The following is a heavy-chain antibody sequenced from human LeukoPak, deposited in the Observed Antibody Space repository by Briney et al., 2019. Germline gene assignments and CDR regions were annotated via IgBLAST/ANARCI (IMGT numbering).Heavy chain of an antibody. CDR3: ARDGPNYYDSRNAFDI. CDR2: ISSSSSYI. V-gene: IGHV3-21*01. J-gene: IGHJ3*02. D-gene: IGHD3-22*01. Sequence: PGGSLRLSCAASGFTFSYFTINWVRQAPGKGLEWVSSISSSSSYIYNADSVKGRFTISRDNAKNSLFLQMNSLRAEDTAVYYCARDGPNYYDSRNAFDIWGQGTMVTVSS. CDR1: GFTFSYFT.